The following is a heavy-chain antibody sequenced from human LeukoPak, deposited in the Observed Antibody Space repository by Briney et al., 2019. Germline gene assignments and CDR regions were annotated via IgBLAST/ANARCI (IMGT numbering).Heavy chain of an antibody. CDR2: ICAYNGNT. V-gene: IGHV1-18*01. CDR1: GYTFTSSS. D-gene: IGHD2-2*03. Sequence: ASVKVSRTASGYTFTSSSICWVRHGPGQGLEWMGWICAYNGNTNYAQKLQGRVTRTTDTSTSTAYMELRSLRSDDTAVYSGAREHRLSGYCSSTSCATCGYYYGMDVWGQGTTVTVSS. J-gene: IGHJ6*02. CDR3: AREHRLSGYCSSTSCATCGYYYGMDV.